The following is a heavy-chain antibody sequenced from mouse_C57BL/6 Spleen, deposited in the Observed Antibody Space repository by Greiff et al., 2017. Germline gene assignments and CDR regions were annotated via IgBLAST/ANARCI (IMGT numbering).Heavy chain of an antibody. CDR1: GYTFTDSY. V-gene: IGHV1-26*01. CDR2: INPNNGGT. CDR3: TRRDYDSWDFDV. Sequence: EVQLQQSGPELVKPGASVKISCKASGYTFTDSYMNWVKQSHGKSLEWIGDINPNNGGTRYNQKFKGKATLTVDKSSSTAYMALRSLTSADSAVYNCTRRDYDSWDFDVWGTGTTVTVSS. J-gene: IGHJ1*03. D-gene: IGHD1-1*01.